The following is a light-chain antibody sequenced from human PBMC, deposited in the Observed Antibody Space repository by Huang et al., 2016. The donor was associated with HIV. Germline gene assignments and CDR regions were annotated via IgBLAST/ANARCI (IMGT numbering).Light chain of an antibody. J-gene: IGKJ4*01. Sequence: EIVLTQSPGTLSLSPGERATLSCRASQSVSSSYLACYQQKPGQAPRLLIYGASRRATGIPDRCSGSGSGTDFTLTISRLEPEDFAVYDCQQYGSSPLTFGGGTKVEIK. V-gene: IGKV3-20*01. CDR3: QQYGSSPLT. CDR2: GAS. CDR1: QSVSSSY.